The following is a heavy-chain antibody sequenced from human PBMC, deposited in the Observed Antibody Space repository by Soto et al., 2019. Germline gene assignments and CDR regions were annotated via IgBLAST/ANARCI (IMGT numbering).Heavy chain of an antibody. CDR1: GDSMSSYY. V-gene: IGHV4-59*01. CDR3: ARAKSNYQTFDH. CDR2: IYYSGST. Sequence: ETLSLTCTVSGDSMSSYYWSWIRQPPGKGLEWIGYIYYSGSTTYNPSLRSRVTMSVDTSKNQFSLRLSSVTAADTAVYYCARAKSNYQTFDHWGQGSQVTVSS. D-gene: IGHD4-4*01. J-gene: IGHJ4*02.